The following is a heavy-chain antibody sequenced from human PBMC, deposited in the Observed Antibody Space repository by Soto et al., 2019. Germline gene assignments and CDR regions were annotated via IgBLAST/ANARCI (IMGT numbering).Heavy chain of an antibody. CDR1: GGTFSSYA. J-gene: IGHJ3*02. CDR3: ARDQRAMRDCGGDCHSSAFDI. CDR2: IIPIFGTA. Sequence: QVQLVQSGAEVKKPGSSVKVSCKASGGTFSSYAISWVRQAPGQWLEWMGGIIPIFGTANYAEQFQDRVTITGDESTSKAYMELSRLRSEDTAVYYCARDQRAMRDCGGDCHSSAFDIWGQGTMVTVSS. D-gene: IGHD2-21*02. V-gene: IGHV1-69*01.